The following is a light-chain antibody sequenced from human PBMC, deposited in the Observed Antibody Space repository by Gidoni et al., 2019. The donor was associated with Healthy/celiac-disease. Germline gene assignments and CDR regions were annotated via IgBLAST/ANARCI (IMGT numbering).Light chain of an antibody. CDR3: QQRSNWPWT. CDR1: QSVSSY. CDR2: DAS. V-gene: IGKV3-11*01. J-gene: IGKJ1*01. Sequence: ELVLTHSPATLSLSPGERATLSCRASQSVSSYLAWYQQKPGQATRLLLYDASNRATGIPARFSGSGYGTDLTLNMSRIEPEDFAVYYCQQRSNWPWTFGQGTKVEIK.